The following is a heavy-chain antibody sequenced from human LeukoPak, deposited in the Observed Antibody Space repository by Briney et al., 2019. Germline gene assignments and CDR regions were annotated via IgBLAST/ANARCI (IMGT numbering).Heavy chain of an antibody. J-gene: IGHJ4*02. CDR3: AKEQTSKGYYDY. Sequence: GGSLRLSCAASGFTFSTNAMTWVRQAPGKGLEWVSAISGSGDRTYYADSVKGRFTISRDNSKNTLFLQVNSLRAEDTAVYYCAKEQTSKGYYDYWGLGTLVTVSS. V-gene: IGHV3-23*01. CDR2: ISGSGDRT. CDR1: GFTFSTNA.